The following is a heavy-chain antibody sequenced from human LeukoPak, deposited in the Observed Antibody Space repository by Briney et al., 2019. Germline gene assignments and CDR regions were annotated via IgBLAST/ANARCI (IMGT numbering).Heavy chain of an antibody. D-gene: IGHD3-22*01. CDR2: IYYSGST. V-gene: IGHV4-59*08. CDR1: GGSISSYY. Sequence: PSETLSLTCTVSGGSISSYYWSWIRQPPGKGLEWIGYIYYSGSTNYNPSLKSRVTISVDTSKNRFSLNLNFVTAADTAVYYCASPRSGYRYTFDYWGQGALVTVSS. J-gene: IGHJ4*02. CDR3: ASPRSGYRYTFDY.